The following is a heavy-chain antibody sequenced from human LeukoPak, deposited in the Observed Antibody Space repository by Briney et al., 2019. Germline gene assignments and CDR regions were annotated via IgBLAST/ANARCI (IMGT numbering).Heavy chain of an antibody. V-gene: IGHV5-51*01. D-gene: IGHD5-18*01. CDR2: IDPSDSET. CDR3: VRQTAMGRSGDY. CDR1: GYSFTSYC. J-gene: IGHJ4*02. Sequence: GESLKISCKASGYSFTSYCIGWVRQMPGKGLEWMGIIDPSDSETRYTPSFQGQVTISVDKSLTTADLQWNSLKASDTAMYYCVRQTAMGRSGDYWGQGTLVTVSS.